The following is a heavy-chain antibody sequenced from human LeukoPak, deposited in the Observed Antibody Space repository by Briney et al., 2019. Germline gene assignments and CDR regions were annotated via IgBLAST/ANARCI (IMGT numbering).Heavy chain of an antibody. CDR2: IIPIFGTA. J-gene: IGHJ5*02. CDR1: GGTFSSYA. V-gene: IGHV1-69*05. D-gene: IGHD5-18*01. CDR3: ARVPSYGYNWFDH. Sequence: ASVKVSCKASGGTFSSYAISWVRQAPGQGLEWMGGIIPIFGTANYAQKFQGRVTITTDESTSTAYMELSSLRSEDTAVYYCARVPSYGYNWFDHWGQGTLVTVSS.